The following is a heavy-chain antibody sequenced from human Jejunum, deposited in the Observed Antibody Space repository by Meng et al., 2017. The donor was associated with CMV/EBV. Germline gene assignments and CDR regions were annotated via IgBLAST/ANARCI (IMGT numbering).Heavy chain of an antibody. V-gene: IGHV3-15*01. CDR2: IKSKADGETT. Sequence: EVQLVGAGGGFVKPGESLRLSCAASGFLFSNAWMCWVRQGPGKGLEWVGRIKSKADGETTDYASPVKGRFTISRDDSKNTLYLEMNSLKTEDTAIYYCTTAYGGSFSNWGQGTLVTVSS. CDR3: TTAYGGSFSN. J-gene: IGHJ4*02. CDR1: GFLFSNAW. D-gene: IGHD1-26*01.